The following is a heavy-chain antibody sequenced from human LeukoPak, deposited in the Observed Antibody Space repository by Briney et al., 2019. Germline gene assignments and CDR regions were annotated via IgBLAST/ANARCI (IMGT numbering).Heavy chain of an antibody. CDR1: GGSISSSSYY. CDR3: AREEYSWFDP. V-gene: IGHV4-39*07. Sequence: SETLSLTCTVSGGSISSSSYYWGWIRQPPGKGLEWIGSIYYSGSTYYNSSLKSRVTVSVDTSKNQFSLKLSSVTAADTAVYYCAREEYSWFDPWGQGTLVTVSS. D-gene: IGHD6-6*01. CDR2: IYYSGST. J-gene: IGHJ5*02.